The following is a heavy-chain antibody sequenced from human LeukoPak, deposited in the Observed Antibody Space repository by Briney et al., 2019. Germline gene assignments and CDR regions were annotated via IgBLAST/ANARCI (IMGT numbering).Heavy chain of an antibody. J-gene: IGHJ4*02. CDR1: GGSFSGYY. D-gene: IGHD5-18*01. Sequence: SETLSLTCAVYGGSFSGYYWSWIRQPPGKGLEWIGEINHSGSTNYNPSLKSRVTISVDTSKNQFSLKLSSVTAADTAVYYCARGLQLFLDYWGQGTLVTVSS. V-gene: IGHV4-34*01. CDR3: ARGLQLFLDY. CDR2: INHSGST.